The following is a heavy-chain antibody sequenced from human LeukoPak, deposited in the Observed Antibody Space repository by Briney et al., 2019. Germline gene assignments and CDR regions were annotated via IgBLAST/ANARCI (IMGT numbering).Heavy chain of an antibody. CDR3: ARQKLGVIVVVTARLKNWFDP. D-gene: IGHD2-21*02. J-gene: IGHJ5*02. CDR1: GGSISSTNYD. Sequence: PSETLSLTCTVSGGSISSTNYDWGWLRQPPGKGLEWFGSIYYSGSTYSNPSLKSRVTISVDTSKNQFSLKLSSVTAADTAVYYCARQKLGVIVVVTARLKNWFDPWGQGTLVTVSS. V-gene: IGHV4-39*01. CDR2: IYYSGST.